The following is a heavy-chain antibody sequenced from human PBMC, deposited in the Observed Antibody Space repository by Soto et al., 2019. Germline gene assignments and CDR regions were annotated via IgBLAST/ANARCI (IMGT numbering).Heavy chain of an antibody. CDR3: ARPRAGAARPNNWFDP. D-gene: IGHD6-6*01. CDR2: IYYSGST. Sequence: SETLSLTCTVSGGSISSSSYYWGWIRQPPGKGLEWIGSIYYSGSTYYNPSLKSRVTISVDTSKNQFSLKLSSVTAADTAVYYCARPRAGAARPNNWFDPWGQGTLVTVSS. J-gene: IGHJ5*02. V-gene: IGHV4-39*01. CDR1: GGSISSSSYY.